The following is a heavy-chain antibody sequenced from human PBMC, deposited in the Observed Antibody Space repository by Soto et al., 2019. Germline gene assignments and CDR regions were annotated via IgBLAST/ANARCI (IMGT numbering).Heavy chain of an antibody. V-gene: IGHV1-69*06. CDR3: ARAGIAVARGYFDY. CDR2: IIPIFGTA. Sequence: SVKVSCKASGGTFSSYAISWVRQAPGQGLAWMGGIIPIFGTANYAQKFQDRVTLTADKSPSTAYMEPSSLRSEDTAFYYCARAGIAVARGYFDYWGQGTLFTVS. J-gene: IGHJ4*02. CDR1: GGTFSSYA. D-gene: IGHD6-19*01.